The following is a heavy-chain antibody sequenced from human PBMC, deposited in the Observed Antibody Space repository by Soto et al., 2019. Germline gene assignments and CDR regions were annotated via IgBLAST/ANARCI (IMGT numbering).Heavy chain of an antibody. CDR3: ARHLYDYVWGSYRH. J-gene: IGHJ4*02. V-gene: IGHV1-69*01. CDR1: GDTFGRNA. D-gene: IGHD3-16*02. Sequence: QVHLVQSGPEVKRPGSSVKVSCKASGDTFGRNAIHWVRQAPGQGLEWMGGIIPVFGTPDYSQKFRGRVTITADESTSTVYMELRSLTSEDTAVYYCARHLYDYVWGSYRHWGQGTLVTVSS. CDR2: IIPVFGTP.